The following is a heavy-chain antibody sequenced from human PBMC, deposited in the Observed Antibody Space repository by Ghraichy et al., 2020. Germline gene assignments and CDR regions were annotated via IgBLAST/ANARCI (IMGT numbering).Heavy chain of an antibody. J-gene: IGHJ4*02. Sequence: GSLRLSCTVSGGSVSSGSYYWSWIRQPPGKGLEWIGYIYYSGSTNYNPSLKSRVTISVDTSKNQFSLKLSSVTAADTAVYYCARDSGSYIHYWGQGTLGTVSS. CDR3: ARDSGSYIHY. CDR2: IYYSGST. D-gene: IGHD1-26*01. CDR1: GGSVSSGSYY. V-gene: IGHV4-61*01.